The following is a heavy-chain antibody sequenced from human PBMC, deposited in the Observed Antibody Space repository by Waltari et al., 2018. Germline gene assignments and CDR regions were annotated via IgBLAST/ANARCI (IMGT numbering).Heavy chain of an antibody. CDR1: GYSISSGYY. Sequence: QVQLQESAPGLVKPSDTLSLTCAVSGYSISSGYYWGWHRHPPVKGLEWIGSIYHSGSTYYNPSLKSRVTISVDTSKNQFSLKLSSVTAADTAVYYCARRINMGCGGDCFYWYFDLWGRGTLVTVSS. CDR2: IYHSGST. CDR3: ARRINMGCGGDCFYWYFDL. J-gene: IGHJ2*01. V-gene: IGHV4-38-2*01. D-gene: IGHD2-21*01.